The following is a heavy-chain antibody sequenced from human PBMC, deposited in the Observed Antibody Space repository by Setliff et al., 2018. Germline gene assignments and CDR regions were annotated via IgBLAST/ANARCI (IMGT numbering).Heavy chain of an antibody. CDR2: IYQNGIT. Sequence: SETLSLTCSVSGASISTTYYYWDWIRQSPEKGLEWIGTIYQNGITYYNPSVKSRVTISVDKSKNQSSLKLRSVTAADTAVYYCARNEALTGAGNYFYVYMDVWGRGTTVTVSS. CDR1: GASISTTYYY. CDR3: ARNEALTGAGNYFYVYMDV. J-gene: IGHJ6*03. V-gene: IGHV4-39*07. D-gene: IGHD7-27*01.